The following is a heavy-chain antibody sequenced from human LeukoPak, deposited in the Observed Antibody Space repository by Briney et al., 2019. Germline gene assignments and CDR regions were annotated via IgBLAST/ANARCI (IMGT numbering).Heavy chain of an antibody. D-gene: IGHD1-26*01. CDR3: AKDWGGSPYYGMDV. Sequence: GGSLRLSCAASGFTFSSYAMDWVRQAPGKGLEWVSTISATGGSTYYADSVKGRFTISRDNSKNTLYLQMNSLRAEDTALYYCAKDWGGSPYYGMDVWGQGTTVTVSS. V-gene: IGHV3-23*01. J-gene: IGHJ6*02. CDR1: GFTFSSYA. CDR2: ISATGGST.